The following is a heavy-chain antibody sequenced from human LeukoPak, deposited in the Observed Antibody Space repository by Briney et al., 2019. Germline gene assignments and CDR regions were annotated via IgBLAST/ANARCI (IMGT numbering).Heavy chain of an antibody. D-gene: IGHD3-9*01. V-gene: IGHV4-38-2*01. Sequence: SETLSLTCAVSGYSNSSDYYWEWIRQPPGKGLEWIWRIYHSRNPYYNPSLPIRVPQSEDTSNNQFSLELSCLTAADTAVLYCARHYNTPRGPYFFYYYMDLWGKGTTVTVSS. CDR1: GYSNSSDYY. CDR3: ARHYNTPRGPYFFYYYMDL. J-gene: IGHJ6*03. CDR2: IYHSRNP.